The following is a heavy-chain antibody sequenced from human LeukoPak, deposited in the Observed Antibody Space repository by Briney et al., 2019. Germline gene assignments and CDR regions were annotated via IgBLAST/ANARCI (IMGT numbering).Heavy chain of an antibody. CDR1: GGTFSSYA. CDR3: ARDEGDFWSPVKPPIGDYYYGMDV. CDR2: IIPIFGTA. J-gene: IGHJ6*02. Sequence: SVKVSCKASGGTFSSYAISWVRQAPGQGLEWMGGIIPIFGTANYAQKFQGRVTITADESTSTAYMELSSLRSEDTAVYYCARDEGDFWSPVKPPIGDYYYGMDVWGQGTTVTVSS. D-gene: IGHD3-3*01. V-gene: IGHV1-69*13.